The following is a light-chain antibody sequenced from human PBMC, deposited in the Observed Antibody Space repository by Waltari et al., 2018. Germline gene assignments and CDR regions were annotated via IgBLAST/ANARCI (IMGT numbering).Light chain of an antibody. CDR2: DVS. Sequence: QSALTQPASVSGSPGQALTISCTGTSSDGGVYNYVSRYQQHPGQAPKLMIYDVSKRPSGVSNRFSGSRSGNTASLTISGLQAEDESDYYCSSYTNTNSWLFGGGTKLTVL. CDR3: SSYTNTNSWL. V-gene: IGLV2-14*01. CDR1: SSDGGVYNY. J-gene: IGLJ3*02.